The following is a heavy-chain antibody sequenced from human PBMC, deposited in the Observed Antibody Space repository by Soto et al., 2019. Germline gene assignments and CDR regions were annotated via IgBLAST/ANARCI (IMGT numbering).Heavy chain of an antibody. CDR2: IYYSGST. CDR3: ARGDVGALDY. D-gene: IGHD1-26*01. J-gene: IGHJ4*02. Sequence: PSETLSLTCTVSGGSISSYYWSWIRQPPGKGLEWVGYIYYSGSTNYNPSLKSRVTISVDTSKNQFSLKLSSVTAADTAVYYCARGDVGALDYWGQGTLVTVSS. CDR1: GGSISSYY. V-gene: IGHV4-59*01.